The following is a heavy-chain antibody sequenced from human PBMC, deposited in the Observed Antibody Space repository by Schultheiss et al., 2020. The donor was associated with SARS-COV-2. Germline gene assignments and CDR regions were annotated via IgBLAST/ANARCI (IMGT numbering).Heavy chain of an antibody. CDR1: GGSFSSYF. D-gene: IGHD2/OR15-2a*01. J-gene: IGHJ3*02. CDR2: IYASGST. CDR3: ASSSLPDAFDI. Sequence: SQTLSLTCTVSGGSFSSYFWTWIRQPAGKGLEWIGRIYASGSTNYNSSLKSRVTMSLDTSKNQFSLKLSSVTAADTAVYYCASSSLPDAFDIWGQGTMVTV. V-gene: IGHV4-4*07.